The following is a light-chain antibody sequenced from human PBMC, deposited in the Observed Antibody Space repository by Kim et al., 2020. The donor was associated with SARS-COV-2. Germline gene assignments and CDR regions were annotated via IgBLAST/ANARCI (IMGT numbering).Light chain of an antibody. V-gene: IGLV3-1*01. CDR3: QAWDSSSV. J-gene: IGLJ2*01. CDR1: KLGDKY. CDR2: QDS. Sequence: SYELTQPPSVSVSPGQTASITCPGDKLGDKYACWYQQKPGQSPVLVIYQDSKRPSGIPERFSGSNSGNTATLTISGTQAMDEADYYCQAWDSSSVFGRDPADRP.